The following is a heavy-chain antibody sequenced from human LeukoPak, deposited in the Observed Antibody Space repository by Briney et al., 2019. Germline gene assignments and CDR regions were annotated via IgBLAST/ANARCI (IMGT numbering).Heavy chain of an antibody. CDR1: AYSFTNYW. CDR3: ARFSASGGSFEVGDY. J-gene: IGHJ4*02. D-gene: IGHD3-10*01. V-gene: IGHV5-10-1*01. Sequence: GESLKISCEGSAYSFTNYWISRVCQMPGKGLEWMGRIDPSDSYTNYSPSFQGHVTISADKTISTAYLQWSSLEASDSAVYYCARFSASGGSFEVGDYWGQGTLVSVSS. CDR2: IDPSDSYT.